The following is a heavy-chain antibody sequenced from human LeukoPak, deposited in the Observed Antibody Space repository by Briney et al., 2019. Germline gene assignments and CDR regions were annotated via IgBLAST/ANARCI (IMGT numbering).Heavy chain of an antibody. D-gene: IGHD3-10*01. Sequence: PGGSLRLSCAASGFTFSSYGMHWVRQAPGKGLEWVAFIRYDGSNKYYADSVKGRFTISRDNAKNSLYLQMNSLRAEDTAVYYCARSARSFGELLTPFDYWGQGTLVTVSS. CDR3: ARSARSFGELLTPFDY. V-gene: IGHV3-30*02. J-gene: IGHJ4*02. CDR1: GFTFSSYG. CDR2: IRYDGSNK.